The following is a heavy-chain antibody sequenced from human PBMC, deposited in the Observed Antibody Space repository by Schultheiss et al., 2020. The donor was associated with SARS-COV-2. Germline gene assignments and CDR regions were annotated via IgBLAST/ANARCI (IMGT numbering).Heavy chain of an antibody. CDR1: GGSFSGYY. J-gene: IGHJ4*02. D-gene: IGHD2-15*01. V-gene: IGHV4-59*12. CDR3: ARGPGRYCSGGSCFFDY. Sequence: SETLSLTCAVYGGSFSGYYWSWIRQPPGKGLEWIGYIYYSGSTNYNPSLKSRVTMSVDTYKNQFSLKLSSVTAADTAVYYCARGPGRYCSGGSCFFDYWGQGTLVTVSS. CDR2: IYYSGST.